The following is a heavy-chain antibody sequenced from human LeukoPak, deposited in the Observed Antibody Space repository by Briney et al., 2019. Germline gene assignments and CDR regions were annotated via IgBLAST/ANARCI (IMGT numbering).Heavy chain of an antibody. CDR2: ISWNSGSI. D-gene: IGHD5-18*01. V-gene: IGHV3-9*01. CDR1: GFTFDDYA. CDR3: ARSSGYSYGTQFDY. J-gene: IGHJ4*02. Sequence: PGGSLRLPCAASGFTFDDYAMHWVRQAPGKGLEWVSGISWNSGSIGYADSVKGRFTISRDNAKNSLYLQMNSLRAEDTAVYYCARSSGYSYGTQFDYWGQGTLVTVSS.